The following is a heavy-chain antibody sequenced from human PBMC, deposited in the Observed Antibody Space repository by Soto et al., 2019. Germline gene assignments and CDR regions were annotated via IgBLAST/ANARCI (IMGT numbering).Heavy chain of an antibody. CDR3: ARALVRGYSGSKWGGHYYYMDV. CDR1: GFTFSSYD. D-gene: IGHD5-12*01. V-gene: IGHV3-13*01. J-gene: IGHJ6*03. Sequence: SGGSLRLSCAASGFTFSSYDMHWVRQATGKGLEWVSAIGTAGDTYYPGSVKGRFTISRENAKNSLYLQMNSLRAGDTAVYYCARALVRGYSGSKWGGHYYYMDVWGKGTTVTVSS. CDR2: IGTAGDT.